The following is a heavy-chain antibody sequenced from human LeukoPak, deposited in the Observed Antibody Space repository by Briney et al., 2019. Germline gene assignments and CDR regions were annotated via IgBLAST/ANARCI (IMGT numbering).Heavy chain of an antibody. D-gene: IGHD6-13*01. J-gene: IGHJ6*02. CDR2: IYYTGTT. CDR1: GGSISAYY. Sequence: PSETLSLTCTVSGGSISAYYWSWIRQPPGKGLEYIGYIYYTGTTNYNPSLKSRLTMSVDTSKNQFSLNLGSVTAADTAVYYCARRREGSSLMDVWGQGTTVTVSS. CDR3: ARRREGSSLMDV. V-gene: IGHV4-59*08.